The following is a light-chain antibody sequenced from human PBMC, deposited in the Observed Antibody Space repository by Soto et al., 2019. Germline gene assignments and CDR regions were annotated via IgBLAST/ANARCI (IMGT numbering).Light chain of an antibody. CDR3: ASFVGSNTRV. Sequence: QSVLTQPRSVSGSPGQSVAIACIGTSSDVGGYNYVSWYQHHPGKAPKLMIYDVSKRPSGVPDRFSGSKSGNTASLTISGLQAEDEADYYCASFVGSNTRVFGSGTKVTVL. CDR1: SSDVGGYNY. J-gene: IGLJ1*01. CDR2: DVS. V-gene: IGLV2-11*01.